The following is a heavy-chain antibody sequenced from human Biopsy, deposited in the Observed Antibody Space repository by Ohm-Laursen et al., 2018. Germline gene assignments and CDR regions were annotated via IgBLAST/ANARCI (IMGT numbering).Heavy chain of an antibody. Sequence: VASVRVSCKAPGGTFSNYGVNWVRQASGQGLEWLGGNIPILGTGNYAQKFQDRVTVAADTSTSTATMELRSLRSDDTAVYYCATKLTGYFHHWGQGTLVIVSS. J-gene: IGHJ1*01. D-gene: IGHD3-9*01. CDR3: ATKLTGYFHH. CDR2: NIPILGTG. CDR1: GGTFSNYG. V-gene: IGHV1-69*06.